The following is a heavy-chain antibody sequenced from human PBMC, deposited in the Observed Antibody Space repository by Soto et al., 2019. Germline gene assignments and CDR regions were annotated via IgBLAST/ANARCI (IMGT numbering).Heavy chain of an antibody. V-gene: IGHV5-51*01. CDR1: GYSFTSYW. CDR2: IYPGDSDT. J-gene: IGHJ3*02. D-gene: IGHD4-17*01. Sequence: GESLKISCKGSGYSFTSYWIGWVRQMPGKGLEWMGIIYPGDSDTRYSPSFQGQVTISANKSISTAYLQWSSLKASDTAMYYCARPASPARDYGDFTRAFDIWGQGTMVTVSS. CDR3: ARPASPARDYGDFTRAFDI.